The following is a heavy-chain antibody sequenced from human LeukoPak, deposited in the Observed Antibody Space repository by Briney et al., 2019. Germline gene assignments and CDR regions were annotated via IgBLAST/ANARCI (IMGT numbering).Heavy chain of an antibody. D-gene: IGHD2-2*01. CDR2: ISGSGDNT. Sequence: GGSLRLSCAASGFTFSSYAMTWVRQAPGKGLEWVSSISGSGDNTCYVDSLKGRFTISRDNSENTLYLQMNRLRAEDTAIYYCAKESVDARGYMDVWGKGTTVTVSS. V-gene: IGHV3-23*01. CDR3: AKESVDARGYMDV. J-gene: IGHJ6*03. CDR1: GFTFSSYA.